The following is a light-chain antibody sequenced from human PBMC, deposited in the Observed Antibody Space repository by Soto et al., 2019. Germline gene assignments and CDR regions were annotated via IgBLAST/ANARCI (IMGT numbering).Light chain of an antibody. CDR1: QSISRN. J-gene: IGKJ1*01. V-gene: IGKV3-15*01. CDR3: QQYYDWLTWT. Sequence: EIVITQAPATLSVSCGSRGTLSFRSGQSISRNLAWYQQKPGQAPRLLIYGASTRATGIPARFSGSGSGTDFTLTISSLQSEDFAIYYCQQYYDWLTWTFGQGTKVDIK. CDR2: GAS.